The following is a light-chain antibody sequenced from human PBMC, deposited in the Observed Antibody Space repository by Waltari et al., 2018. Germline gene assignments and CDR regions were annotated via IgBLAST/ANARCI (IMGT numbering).Light chain of an antibody. CDR3: GTWDSSLTSVL. Sequence: QSVLTQPPSVSAAPGQRITISCSGSSSNIGNNYVSWYQQPPGTAPKLRIYDNDKRPSGIPDRFSGSKSGTSATLGITGLRTGDEADYYCGTWDSSLTSVLFGGGTKLTVL. J-gene: IGLJ2*01. CDR2: DND. V-gene: IGLV1-51*01. CDR1: SSNIGNNY.